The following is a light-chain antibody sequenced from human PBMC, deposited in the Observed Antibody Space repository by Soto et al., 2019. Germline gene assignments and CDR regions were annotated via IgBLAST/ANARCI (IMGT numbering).Light chain of an antibody. CDR3: QHYNSYSEA. Sequence: EIQMPQSTSSMSASVGASVTITCWASQGISNSLAWYTTTPGKVPKLLIYKASTLKSGVPSRVSGIVSGKAFTLTISKLQPDDVATDYGQHYNSYSEAFGQGTKVDIK. J-gene: IGKJ1*01. CDR1: QGISNS. CDR2: KAS. V-gene: IGKV1-5*03.